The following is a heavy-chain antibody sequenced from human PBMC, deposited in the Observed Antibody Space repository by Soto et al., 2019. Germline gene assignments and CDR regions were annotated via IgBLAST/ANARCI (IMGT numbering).Heavy chain of an antibody. V-gene: IGHV1-18*01. CDR2: VNTNSGVT. CDR3: VRGESYDDRSGQYYGGWFDP. Sequence: ASVKVSCKASGYTFINYGISWVRQAPGQGLEWVGWVNTNSGVTKYGQKFQGRVTMTTDTSTSTAYMELRSLRSDDTAVYYCVRGESYDDRSGQYYGGWFDPWGHGTLVTVSS. CDR1: GYTFINYG. J-gene: IGHJ5*02. D-gene: IGHD3-22*01.